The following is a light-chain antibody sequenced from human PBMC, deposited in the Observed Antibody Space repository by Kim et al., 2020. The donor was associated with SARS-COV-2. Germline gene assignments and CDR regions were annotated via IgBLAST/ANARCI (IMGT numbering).Light chain of an antibody. V-gene: IGKV3-20*01. CDR3: QQDGSTPYT. CDR1: QTISASY. J-gene: IGKJ2*01. CDR2: GVS. Sequence: EIVLTQSPGILSLSPGERATLSCRASQTISASYLVWYQQNAGQAPRLLIYGVSKRATGIPDRFSGSGSGTDFTLTISRLEPEDFAVYYCQQDGSTPYTFGQGTKLEI.